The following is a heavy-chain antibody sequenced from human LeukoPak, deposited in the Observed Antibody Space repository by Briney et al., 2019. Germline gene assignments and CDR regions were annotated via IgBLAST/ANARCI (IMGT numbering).Heavy chain of an antibody. CDR1: GFTFSSYA. Sequence: GRSLRLSCAASGFTFSSYAMHWVRQAPGKGLEWVAVIWYDGSEKYYADSVKGRFTISRDNSKNTLYLQMNSLRAEDTAVYYCARGYYDSSGYYLIDYWGQGTLVTVSS. J-gene: IGHJ4*02. D-gene: IGHD3-22*01. V-gene: IGHV3-33*08. CDR2: IWYDGSEK. CDR3: ARGYYDSSGYYLIDY.